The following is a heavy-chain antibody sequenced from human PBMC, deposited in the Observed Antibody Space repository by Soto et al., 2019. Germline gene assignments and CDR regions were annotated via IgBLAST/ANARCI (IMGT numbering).Heavy chain of an antibody. D-gene: IGHD2-8*01. Sequence: GGSLRLSCAASGFSVSDYAMSWVRQAPGKGLEWVSSISGSGDGTYYGDSVKGRFTLSRDTSQKTLYLQMNNLRGEDTAVYFCTKSRRSVLMVYGFGGMDVWGPGTTLTVSS. CDR3: TKSRRSVLMVYGFGGMDV. CDR1: GFSVSDYA. V-gene: IGHV3-23*01. J-gene: IGHJ6*02. CDR2: ISGSGDGT.